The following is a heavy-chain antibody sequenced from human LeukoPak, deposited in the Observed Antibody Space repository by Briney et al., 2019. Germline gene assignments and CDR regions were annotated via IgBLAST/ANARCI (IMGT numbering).Heavy chain of an antibody. V-gene: IGHV3-23*01. D-gene: IGHD3-3*01. CDR3: AEIGSGNKFDF. J-gene: IGHJ4*02. CDR1: GFTFSDCD. Sequence: PGGSLRLSCLASGFTFSDCDMSWVRLPPGKGPEWVSAIKSSGGTSFYADSVKGRFSISRDNSKSTMYLQMSGLRADDTAVYYCAEIGSGNKFDFWGQGTLVTVSS. CDR2: IKSSGGTS.